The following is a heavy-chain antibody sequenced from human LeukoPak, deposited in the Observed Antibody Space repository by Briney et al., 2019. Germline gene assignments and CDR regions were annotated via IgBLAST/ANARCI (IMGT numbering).Heavy chain of an antibody. CDR3: TSDYGAHRRYFDL. J-gene: IGHJ2*01. V-gene: IGHV3-74*01. D-gene: IGHD3-10*01. CDR2: IDGDGATT. CDR1: GFTFKRYL. Sequence: GGSLRLSCAASGFTFKRYLMSWVRQAPGKGLVWVSRIDGDGATTSYEDSVKGRFTISRDNANNMVYLEMNSLRVEDTAVYYCTSDYGAHRRYFDLWGRGTLVTVSS.